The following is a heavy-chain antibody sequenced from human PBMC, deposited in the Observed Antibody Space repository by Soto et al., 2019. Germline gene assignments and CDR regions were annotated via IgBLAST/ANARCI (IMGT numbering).Heavy chain of an antibody. CDR2: IYSGGST. D-gene: IGHD6-25*01. J-gene: IGHJ4*02. CDR3: ARDSSAYRNFDY. Sequence: EVQLVESGGGLVQPGGSLRLSCAASGFTVSSNYMSWVRQAPGKGLEWVSVIYSGGSTYYADSVKGRFTISRDNSKNTLYLQMNSLRAEDTAVYYCARDSSAYRNFDYWGQGTLVTVSS. CDR1: GFTVSSNY. V-gene: IGHV3-66*01.